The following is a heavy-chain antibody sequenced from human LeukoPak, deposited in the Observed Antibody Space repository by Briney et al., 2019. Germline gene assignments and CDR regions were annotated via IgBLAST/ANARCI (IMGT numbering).Heavy chain of an antibody. CDR2: ISYDESYQ. J-gene: IGHJ3*02. Sequence: GGSLRLSCSASGFTFSSYAMHWVRQAPGKGLEWVSVISYDESYQYYADSVKGRFTISRDNYKNTLYLQMNNMRPEDTAVFFCARGGYYDSSSYPYFWKTNTDAFDIWGRGTMVTVSA. CDR3: ARGGYYDSSSYPYFWKTNTDAFDI. D-gene: IGHD3-22*01. CDR1: GFTFSSYA. V-gene: IGHV3-30*04.